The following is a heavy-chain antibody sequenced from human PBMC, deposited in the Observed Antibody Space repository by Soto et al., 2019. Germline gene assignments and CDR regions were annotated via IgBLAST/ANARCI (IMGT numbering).Heavy chain of an antibody. J-gene: IGHJ4*02. V-gene: IGHV3-30*18. CDR2: ISYDGSKK. Sequence: QVQLVESGGGVVQPGRSLRLSCAASGFSFSNNGMHWVRQAPGKGLEWVAIISYDGSKKYYADSVKGRFTISRDNSKNTLYLQVSSLRVEDTAIYYCAKDRVESGLGEIDYWGQGTLVTVSS. D-gene: IGHD3-16*01. CDR1: GFSFSNNG. CDR3: AKDRVESGLGEIDY.